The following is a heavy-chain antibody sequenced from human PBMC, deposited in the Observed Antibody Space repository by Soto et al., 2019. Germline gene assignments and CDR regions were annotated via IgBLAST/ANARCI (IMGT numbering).Heavy chain of an antibody. Sequence: GGSLRLSCAASGFTVSSNYMSWVRQAPGKGLEWVSVIYSGGSTYYADSVKGRFTISRDNSKNTLYLQMNSLRAEDTPVYYCASLYGSGSHFDYWGQGTLVTVSS. CDR1: GFTVSSNY. J-gene: IGHJ4*02. D-gene: IGHD3-10*01. V-gene: IGHV3-53*01. CDR2: IYSGGST. CDR3: ASLYGSGSHFDY.